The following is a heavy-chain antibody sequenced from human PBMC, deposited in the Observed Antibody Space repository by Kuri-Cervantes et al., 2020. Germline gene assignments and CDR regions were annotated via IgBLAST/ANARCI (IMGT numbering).Heavy chain of an antibody. CDR1: GYTFTSYA. V-gene: IGHV7-4-1*02. CDR2: INTNTGNP. J-gene: IGHJ4*02. CDR3: ARTGGMDTYGFLFDY. Sequence: ASVQVSCKASGYTFTSYAMNWVRQAPGQGLEWMGWINTNTGNPTYAQGFTGRFVFSLDTSVSTAYQQISSLKAEDTAVYYCARTGGMDTYGFLFDYWGQGTLVTDSS. D-gene: IGHD5-18*01.